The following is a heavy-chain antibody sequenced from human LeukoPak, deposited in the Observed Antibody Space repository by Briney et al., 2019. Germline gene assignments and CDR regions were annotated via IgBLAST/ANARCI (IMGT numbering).Heavy chain of an antibody. D-gene: IGHD1-1*01. CDR2: IIPIFGTA. CDR1: GGTFSSYA. Sequence: SVKVSCKASGGTFSSYAISWVRQAPGQGLEWMGRIIPIFGTANYAQKYQGRVTITTDESTSTAYMELSSLRSEDTAVYYCARSEELEPQNIYYYYYMDVWGKGTTVTVSS. CDR3: ARSEELEPQNIYYYYYMDV. J-gene: IGHJ6*03. V-gene: IGHV1-69*05.